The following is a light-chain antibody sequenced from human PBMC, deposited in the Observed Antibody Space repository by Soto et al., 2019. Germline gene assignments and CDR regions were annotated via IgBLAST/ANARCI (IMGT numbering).Light chain of an antibody. CDR1: TGAVTSGYY. Sequence: QTVVTQEPSLTVSPGGTVTLTCASSTGAVTSGYYPNWFQQKPGQAPRALIYSTNNKYSWTPARFSGSLLGGKAALTLSGVQPEDEVDYYCLLYYGGQLGVFGGGTQLTVL. CDR2: STN. CDR3: LLYYGGQLGV. J-gene: IGLJ7*01. V-gene: IGLV7-43*01.